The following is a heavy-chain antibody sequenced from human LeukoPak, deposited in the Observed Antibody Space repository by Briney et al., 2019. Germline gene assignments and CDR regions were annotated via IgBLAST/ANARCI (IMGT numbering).Heavy chain of an antibody. CDR1: GYTLTELS. J-gene: IGHJ4*02. CDR2: FDPEDGET. D-gene: IGHD5-12*01. V-gene: IGHV1-24*01. CDR3: ATGEIYGGYGGDYFDY. Sequence: ASVKVSCKVSGYTLTELSMHWVRQAPGKGLEWMGGFDPEDGETIYAQKFQGRVTMTEDTSTDTAYMELSSLRSEDTAVYYCATGEIYGGYGGDYFDYWSQGTLVTVSS.